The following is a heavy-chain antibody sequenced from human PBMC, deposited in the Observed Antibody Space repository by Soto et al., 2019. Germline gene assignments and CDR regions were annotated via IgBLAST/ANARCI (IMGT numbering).Heavy chain of an antibody. CDR2: IYWDDDK. CDR1: GFSLSTSGVG. Sequence: QITLKESGPTLVKPTQTLTLTCTFSGFSLSTSGVGVGWIRQPPGKALEWLALIYWDDDKRYSPSLKSRLTITKDTSKNQVVLTMTNMDPVDTATYYCAHLPRLYDILTGYYNRNYFDYWGQGTLVTVSS. J-gene: IGHJ4*02. D-gene: IGHD3-9*01. V-gene: IGHV2-5*02. CDR3: AHLPRLYDILTGYYNRNYFDY.